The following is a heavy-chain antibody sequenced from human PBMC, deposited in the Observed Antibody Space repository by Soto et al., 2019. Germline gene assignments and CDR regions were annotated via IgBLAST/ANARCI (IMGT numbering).Heavy chain of an antibody. CDR1: GFTFSSYA. J-gene: IGHJ4*02. V-gene: IGHV3-30-3*01. D-gene: IGHD6-13*01. CDR2: ISYDGSNK. CDR3: ARGIAAAGNGYYFDY. Sequence: GGSLRLSCAASGFTFSSYAMHWVRQAPGKGLEWVAVISYDGSNKYYADSVKGRFTISRDNSKNTLYLQMNSLRAEDTAVYYCARGIAAAGNGYYFDYWGQGTLVTVSS.